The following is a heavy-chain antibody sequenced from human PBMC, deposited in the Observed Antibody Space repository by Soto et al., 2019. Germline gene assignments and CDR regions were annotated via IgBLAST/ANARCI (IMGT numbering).Heavy chain of an antibody. CDR1: GGSISSGDYY. V-gene: IGHV4-30-4*01. D-gene: IGHD3-10*01. CDR2: IYYSGST. CDR3: ARKPRGERYYYGMDV. Sequence: SETLSLTCTVSGGSISSGDYYWSWIRQPPGKGLEWIGYIYYSGSTYYNPSLKSRVTISVDTSKNQFSLKLSSVTAADTAVYYCARKPRGERYYYGMDVWGQGTTVTVSS. J-gene: IGHJ6*02.